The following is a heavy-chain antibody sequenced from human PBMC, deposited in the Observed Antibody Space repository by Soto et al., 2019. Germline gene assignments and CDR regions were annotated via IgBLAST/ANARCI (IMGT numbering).Heavy chain of an antibody. Sequence: SETLSLTCTVSGVSISSYYWIWVRQSPGKGLECIGYIHYSVSTNYNPSLKSRVTISVDRSKNQFSLKVSSVTAADTALYFCARAASSGTYLRVSYFDYWGQGTLVTVSS. CDR1: GVSISSYY. D-gene: IGHD1-26*01. CDR3: ARAASSGTYLRVSYFDY. J-gene: IGHJ4*02. CDR2: IHYSVST. V-gene: IGHV4-59*01.